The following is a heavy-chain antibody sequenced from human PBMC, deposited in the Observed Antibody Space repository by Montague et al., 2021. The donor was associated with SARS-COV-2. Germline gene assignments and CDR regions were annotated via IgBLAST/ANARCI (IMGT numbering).Heavy chain of an antibody. CDR2: MSGSGVRR. V-gene: IGHV3-23*01. Sequence: SLRLSLAASGFIFSNYAMTWVRQAPGKGLEWVSTMSGSGVRRDYADSVKGRFTISRDSSKNTLYLQMNSLRVEDTAVYYRAKDTATIRIAVALMDVWGQGTTVIVSS. CDR1: GFIFSNYA. CDR3: AKDTATIRIAVALMDV. D-gene: IGHD6-19*01. J-gene: IGHJ6*02.